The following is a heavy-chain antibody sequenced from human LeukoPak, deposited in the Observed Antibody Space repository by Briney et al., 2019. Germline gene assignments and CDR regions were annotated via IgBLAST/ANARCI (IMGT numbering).Heavy chain of an antibody. CDR2: IIPIFGTA. J-gene: IGHJ5*02. Sequence: SVKVSCKASGGTFSSYAISWVRQAPGQGLEWMRRIIPIFGTANYAQKFQGRVTITTDESTSTAYMELSSLRSEDTAVYYCARGPLPYDSSGYYLLNRFDPWGQGTLVTVSS. V-gene: IGHV1-69*05. D-gene: IGHD3-22*01. CDR3: ARGPLPYDSSGYYLLNRFDP. CDR1: GGTFSSYA.